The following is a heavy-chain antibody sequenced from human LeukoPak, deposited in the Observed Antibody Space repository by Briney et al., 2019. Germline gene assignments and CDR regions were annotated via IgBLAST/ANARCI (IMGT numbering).Heavy chain of an antibody. V-gene: IGHV4-31*03. D-gene: IGHD3-9*01. CDR3: AIYDILTGYQFDP. J-gene: IGHJ5*02. CDR1: GGSISSGGYY. Sequence: NAPETLSLTCTVSGGSISSGGYYWSWIRQHPGKGLEWIGYIYYSGSTYYNPSLKSRVTISVDTSKNQFSLKLSSVTAADTAAYYCAIYDILTGYQFDPWGQGTLVTVSS. CDR2: IYYSGST.